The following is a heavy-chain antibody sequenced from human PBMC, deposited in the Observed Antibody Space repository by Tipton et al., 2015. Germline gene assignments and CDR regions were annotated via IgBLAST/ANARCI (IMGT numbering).Heavy chain of an antibody. J-gene: IGHJ4*02. CDR2: IDDDGSST. V-gene: IGHV3-23*01. D-gene: IGHD2-21*02. Sequence: GSLRLSCAASGFSFSNYAMSWVRQAPGKGLEWVSRIDDDGSSTSYADSVKGRITISRDNSKNTLYLQMNSLRAEDTAVYYCARVVVTASYYFDYWGQGTLVTVSS. CDR1: GFSFSNYA. CDR3: ARVVVTASYYFDY.